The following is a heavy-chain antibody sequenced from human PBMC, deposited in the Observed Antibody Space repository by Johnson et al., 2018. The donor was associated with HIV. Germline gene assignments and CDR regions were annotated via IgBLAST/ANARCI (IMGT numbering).Heavy chain of an antibody. CDR1: GFTFSSYA. D-gene: IGHD1-14*01. V-gene: IGHV3-30*14. J-gene: IGHJ3*02. CDR3: ARGITARGTFDI. Sequence: QVQLVESGGGVFQPGRSLRLSCAASGFTFSSYAMHWVRQAPGKVLEWVAVISYDGSNKYYVDSVKGRFTISRDNSKNTLYLQMNSLRVEDTAVYYCARGITARGTFDIWGQGTMVTVSS. CDR2: ISYDGSNK.